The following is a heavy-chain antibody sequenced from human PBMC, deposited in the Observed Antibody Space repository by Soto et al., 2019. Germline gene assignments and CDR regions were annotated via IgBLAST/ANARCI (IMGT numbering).Heavy chain of an antibody. D-gene: IGHD3-9*01. CDR3: AKDGNPIPYLTGYYRLGWFDP. J-gene: IGHJ5*02. CDR1: GFTFSSYA. Sequence: PEGSLRLSCAASGFTFSSYAMSWVRQAPGKGLEWVSAISGSGGSTYYADSVKGRFTISRDNSKNTLYLQMNSLRAEDTAVYYCAKDGNPIPYLTGYYRLGWFDPWGQGTLVTVSS. CDR2: ISGSGGST. V-gene: IGHV3-23*01.